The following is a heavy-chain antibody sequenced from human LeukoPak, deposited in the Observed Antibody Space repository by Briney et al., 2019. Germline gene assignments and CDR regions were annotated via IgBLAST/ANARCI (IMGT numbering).Heavy chain of an antibody. D-gene: IGHD3-22*01. J-gene: IGHJ2*01. Sequence: SETLSLTCAVYGGSFSGYYWSWIRQPPGKGLEWIGEINHSGSTNYNPSLKSRVTVSVDTSKNQFSLKLSSVTAADTAVYYCARSDYDSSGYYFRSSLNWYFDLWGRGTLVTVSS. CDR1: GGSFSGYY. CDR3: ARSDYDSSGYYFRSSLNWYFDL. V-gene: IGHV4-34*01. CDR2: INHSGST.